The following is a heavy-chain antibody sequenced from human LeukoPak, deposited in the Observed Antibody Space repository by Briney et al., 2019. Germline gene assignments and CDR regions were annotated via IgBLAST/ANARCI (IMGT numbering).Heavy chain of an antibody. V-gene: IGHV1-69*05. D-gene: IGHD1-14*01. CDR1: GGTFSSYA. CDR2: IIPIFGTA. Sequence: GASVKVSCKASGGTFSSYAISWVRQAPGQGLEWMGGIIPIFGTANYAQKFQGRVTITTDESTSTAYMELSSLRSEDTAVYYCASYRGLKVGYMDVWGKGTTVTVSS. J-gene: IGHJ6*03. CDR3: ASYRGLKVGYMDV.